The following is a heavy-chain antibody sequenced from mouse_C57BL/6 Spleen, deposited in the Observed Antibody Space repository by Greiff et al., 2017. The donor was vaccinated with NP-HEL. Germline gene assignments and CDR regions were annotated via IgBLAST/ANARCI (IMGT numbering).Heavy chain of an antibody. CDR2: IYPGSGNT. D-gene: IGHD2-4*01. Sequence: VQLQQSGAELVRPGASVKLSCKASGYTFTDYYINWVKQRPGQGLEWIARIYPGSGNTYYNEKFKGKATLTAEKSSSTAYMQLSSLTSEDSAVYFCARSWDYDEFAYWGQGTLVTVSA. CDR1: GYTFTDYY. J-gene: IGHJ3*01. CDR3: ARSWDYDEFAY. V-gene: IGHV1-76*01.